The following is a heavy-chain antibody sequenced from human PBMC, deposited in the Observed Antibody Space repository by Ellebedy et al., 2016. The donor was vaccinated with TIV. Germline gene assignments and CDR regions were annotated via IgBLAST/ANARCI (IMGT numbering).Heavy chain of an antibody. V-gene: IGHV3-21*01. D-gene: IGHD4-17*01. CDR3: ARKVPAPTTVPPNWYFDL. Sequence: GESLKISCAASGFTFSSYTMNWVRQAPGKGLEWVSSISGSSTYIYYADSVKGRFAISRDNAKNSLYLQMNSLRAEDTAVYYCARKVPAPTTVPPNWYFDLWGRGTLVTVPS. CDR2: ISGSSTYI. CDR1: GFTFSSYT. J-gene: IGHJ2*01.